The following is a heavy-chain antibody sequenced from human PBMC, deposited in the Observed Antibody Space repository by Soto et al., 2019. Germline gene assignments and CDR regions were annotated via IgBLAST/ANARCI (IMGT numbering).Heavy chain of an antibody. V-gene: IGHV4-39*01. CDR2: IYYSGST. Sequence: SETLSLTCPVSGCSISSSIYYWGWIRQPPGKGLEWIGSIYYSGSTYYNPSLKSRVTISVDTSKNQFSLKLSSVTAADTAVYYCARHAPQNGPKDIVVVPAAIDYWGQGTLVTVSS. D-gene: IGHD2-2*01. J-gene: IGHJ4*02. CDR1: GCSISSSIYY. CDR3: ARHAPQNGPKDIVVVPAAIDY.